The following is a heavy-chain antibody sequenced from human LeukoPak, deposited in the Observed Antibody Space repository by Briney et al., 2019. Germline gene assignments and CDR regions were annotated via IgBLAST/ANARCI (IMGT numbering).Heavy chain of an antibody. D-gene: IGHD3-16*01. CDR3: ARTNDGYVDY. CDR1: GDSVSSNSAA. V-gene: IGHV6-1*01. Sequence: SQTLSLTCAISGDSVSSNSAAWDWIRQSPSRGLEWLGRTYYRSKWYYSYAVSVKSRVTINPDTSKNQFSLRLNSVSPEDTAVYYCARTNDGYVDYWGQGTLVTVSS. CDR2: TYYRSKWYY. J-gene: IGHJ4*02.